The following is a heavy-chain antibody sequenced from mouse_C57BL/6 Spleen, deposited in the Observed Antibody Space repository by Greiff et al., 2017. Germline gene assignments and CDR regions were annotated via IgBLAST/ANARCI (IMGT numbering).Heavy chain of an antibody. CDR2: INPSSGYT. D-gene: IGHD1-1*01. CDR1: GYTFTSYW. CDR3: ARGDGSSYGWFAY. V-gene: IGHV1-7*01. J-gene: IGHJ3*01. Sequence: VQLQQSGAELAKPGASVKLSCKASGYTFTSYWMHRVKQRPGQGLEWIGYINPSSGYTKYNQKFKDKATLTADKSSSTAYMQLSSLTYEDSAVYYCARGDGSSYGWFAYWGQGTLVTVSA.